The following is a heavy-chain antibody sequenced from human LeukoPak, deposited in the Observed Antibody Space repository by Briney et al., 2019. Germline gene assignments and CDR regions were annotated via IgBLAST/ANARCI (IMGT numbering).Heavy chain of an antibody. J-gene: IGHJ4*02. CDR2: IYTSGST. CDR1: GGSISAGSYY. V-gene: IGHV4-61*02. Sequence: SQTLSLTCTVSGGSISAGSYYWNWIRQPAGKGLEWIGRIYTSGSTNYNPSLKSRVTLSVDTSKNQFSLKLNSVTAADTAVYYCARVARSMSSSSEDSWGQGTLVTVSS. D-gene: IGHD6-13*01. CDR3: ARVARSMSSSSEDS.